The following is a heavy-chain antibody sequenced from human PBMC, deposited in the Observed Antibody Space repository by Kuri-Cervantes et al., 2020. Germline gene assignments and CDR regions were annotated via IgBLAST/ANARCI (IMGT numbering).Heavy chain of an antibody. D-gene: IGHD3-10*01. CDR1: GYTFTRYG. Sequence: ASVNVSCKASGYTFTRYGYSWVRQAPGQGREWMGWISPYNDNTNYAQNLQGRVTMTRDTSISTAYMQLSRLRSDDTAVYYCARVRGGGWTRDTEAFDYWGQGTLVTVSS. CDR2: ISPYNDNT. J-gene: IGHJ4*02. V-gene: IGHV1-18*01. CDR3: ARVRGGGWTRDTEAFDY.